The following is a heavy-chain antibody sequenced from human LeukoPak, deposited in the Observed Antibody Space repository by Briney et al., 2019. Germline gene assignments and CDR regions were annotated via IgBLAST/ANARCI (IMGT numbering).Heavy chain of an antibody. D-gene: IGHD3-10*01. V-gene: IGHV3-23*01. Sequence: GGSLRLSCAASGFTFSSYGMSWVRQAPGKGLEWVSAISGSGGSTYYADSVKGRFTISRDNSKNTLYLQMNSLRAEDTAVYYCAKPLRAPDYYGSGSYSPEHDYWGQGTLVTVSS. J-gene: IGHJ4*02. CDR1: GFTFSSYG. CDR3: AKPLRAPDYYGSGSYSPEHDY. CDR2: ISGSGGST.